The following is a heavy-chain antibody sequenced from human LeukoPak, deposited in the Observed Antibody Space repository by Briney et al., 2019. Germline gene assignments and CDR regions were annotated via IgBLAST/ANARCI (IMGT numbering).Heavy chain of an antibody. CDR1: GFTFSFHA. D-gene: IGHD6-19*01. Sequence: PGGSLRLSCAASGFTFSFHAMSWVRQAPGKGLEWVSGISGSGGSTYYADSVKGRFTISRDNSKNTLYVQMNSLRAEDTAVYYCAKGRAGIDYWGQGTLVIVSS. V-gene: IGHV3-23*01. CDR3: AKGRAGIDY. CDR2: ISGSGGST. J-gene: IGHJ4*02.